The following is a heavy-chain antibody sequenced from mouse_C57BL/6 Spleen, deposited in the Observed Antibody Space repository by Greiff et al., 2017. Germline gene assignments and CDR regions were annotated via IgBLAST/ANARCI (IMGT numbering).Heavy chain of an antibody. V-gene: IGHV3-6*01. CDR2: ISYDGSN. CDR1: GYSITSGYY. J-gene: IGHJ4*01. D-gene: IGHD2-5*01. Sequence: EVQLVESGPGLVKPSQSLSLTCSVTGYSITSGYYWNWIRQFPGNKLEWMGYISYDGSNNYNPSLKNRISITRDTSKNQFFLKLNSVTTEDTATYYCAGYSNYGLYYAMDYWGQGTSVTVSS. CDR3: AGYSNYGLYYAMDY.